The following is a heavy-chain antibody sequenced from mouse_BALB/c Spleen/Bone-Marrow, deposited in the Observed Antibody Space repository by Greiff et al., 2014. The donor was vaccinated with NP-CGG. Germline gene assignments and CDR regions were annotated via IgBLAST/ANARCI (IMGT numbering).Heavy chain of an antibody. Sequence: EVQLQQSGAELVKPGASVKLSCTASGFNINDSYLHWVKQRHEQGLEWIGRIDSANGNTNYDPKFQGKATLTADTSSNTAYLQLSCLASEDASIYFCTRNYAIAYWGQGTLVTVSA. J-gene: IGHJ3*01. D-gene: IGHD1-1*01. CDR3: TRNYAIAY. CDR2: IDSANGNT. V-gene: IGHV14-3*02. CDR1: GFNINDSY.